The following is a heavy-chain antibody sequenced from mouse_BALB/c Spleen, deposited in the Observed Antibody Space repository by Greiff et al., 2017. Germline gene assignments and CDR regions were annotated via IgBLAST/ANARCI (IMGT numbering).Heavy chain of an antibody. V-gene: IGHV7-3*02. CDR3: ARDGYSYYFDY. CDR1: GFTFTDYY. D-gene: IGHD2-3*01. CDR2: IRNKANGYTT. J-gene: IGHJ2*01. Sequence: EVHLVESGGGLVQPGGSLRLSCATSGFTFTDYYMSWVRQPPGKALEWLGFIRNKANGYTTEYSASVKGRFTISRDNSQSILYLQMNTLRAEDSATYYCARDGYSYYFDYWGQGTTLTVSS.